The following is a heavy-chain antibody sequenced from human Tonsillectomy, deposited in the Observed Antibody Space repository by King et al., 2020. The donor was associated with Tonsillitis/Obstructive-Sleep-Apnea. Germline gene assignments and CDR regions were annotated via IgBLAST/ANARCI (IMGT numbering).Heavy chain of an antibody. D-gene: IGHD5-18*01. Sequence: VQLVESGGGVVQPGRSLRLSCAASGFTFSNYGIHWVRQAPGKGLEWVAVIWYDGSKKHYADSVKGRFTISRDNSNNTLFLQMNSLRAEDTAVYYCARDWMNSYDPLLLFDYWGQGTLVTVSS. V-gene: IGHV3-33*01. CDR3: ARDWMNSYDPLLLFDY. CDR1: GFTFSNYG. CDR2: IWYDGSKK. J-gene: IGHJ4*02.